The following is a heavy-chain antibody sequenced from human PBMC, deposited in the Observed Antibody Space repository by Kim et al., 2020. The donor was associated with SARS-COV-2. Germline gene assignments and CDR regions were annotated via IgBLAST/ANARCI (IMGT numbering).Heavy chain of an antibody. J-gene: IGHJ6*02. CDR2: ISYDGSNK. CDR3: AKDLLGLQSEWIQLWSVTFSSGMDV. CDR1: GFTFSSYG. V-gene: IGHV3-30*18. Sequence: GGSLRLSCAASGFTFSSYGMHWVRQAPGKGLEWVAVISYDGSNKYYADSVKGRFTISRDNSKNTLYLQMNSLRAEDTAVYYCAKDLLGLQSEWIQLWSVTFSSGMDVGGQGTTVTVSS. D-gene: IGHD5-18*01.